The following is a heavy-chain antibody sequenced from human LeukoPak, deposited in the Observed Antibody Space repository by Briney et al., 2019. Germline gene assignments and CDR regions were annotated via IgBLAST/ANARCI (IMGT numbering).Heavy chain of an antibody. D-gene: IGHD5-12*01. CDR1: GASINSSSYY. CDR2: MHYRGST. J-gene: IGHJ4*02. CDR3: ARGSGYDWGAFDY. Sequence: SETLSLTCTVSGASINSSSYYWGWVRQPPGKGLEWIGSMHYRGSTYYNPSLKSRVTISVDTSKNQFSLKLSSVTAADTAVYYCARGSGYDWGAFDYWGQGTLVTVSS. V-gene: IGHV4-39*07.